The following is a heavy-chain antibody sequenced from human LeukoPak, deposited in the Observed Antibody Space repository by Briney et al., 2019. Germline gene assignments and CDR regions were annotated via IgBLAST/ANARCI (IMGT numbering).Heavy chain of an antibody. Sequence: GRSLRLSCAASGFTFSSYAMHWVRQAPGKGLEWVGVISSDGNNKYYADSVKGRFTISRDNSKNTLYLQMNSLRAEDTAVYYCARDEYLWVVIQLGLFDYWGQGTLVTVSS. CDR1: GFTFSSYA. V-gene: IGHV3-30-3*01. J-gene: IGHJ4*02. CDR3: ARDEYLWVVIQLGLFDY. D-gene: IGHD2-2*01. CDR2: ISSDGNNK.